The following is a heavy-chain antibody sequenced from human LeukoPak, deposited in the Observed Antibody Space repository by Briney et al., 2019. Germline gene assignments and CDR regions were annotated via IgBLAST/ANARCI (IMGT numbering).Heavy chain of an antibody. V-gene: IGHV4-31*03. CDR3: ARVKLSGSYCWFDP. J-gene: IGHJ5*02. Sequence: SETLSLTCTVSGGSISSGGYYWSWIRQHPGKGLEWIGYIYYSGSTYYNPSLKSRVTISVDTSKNQFSLKLSSVTAADTAVYYCARVKLSGSYCWFDPWGQGTLVTVSS. CDR1: GGSISSGGYY. CDR2: IYYSGST. D-gene: IGHD1-26*01.